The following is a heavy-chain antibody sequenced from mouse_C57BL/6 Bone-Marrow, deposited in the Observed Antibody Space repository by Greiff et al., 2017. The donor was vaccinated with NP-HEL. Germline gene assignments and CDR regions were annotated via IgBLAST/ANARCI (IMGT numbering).Heavy chain of an antibody. Sequence: VQLQQSGAELVRPGTSVKLSCKASGYTFTSYWMHWVKQRPGQGLEWIGVIDPSDSYTNYNQKFKGKATLTVDTSSSTAYMQLSSLTSEDSAVYYCARSPITTVDYWGQGTTLTVSS. CDR2: IDPSDSYT. J-gene: IGHJ2*01. CDR3: ARSPITTVDY. D-gene: IGHD1-1*01. CDR1: GYTFTSYW. V-gene: IGHV1-59*01.